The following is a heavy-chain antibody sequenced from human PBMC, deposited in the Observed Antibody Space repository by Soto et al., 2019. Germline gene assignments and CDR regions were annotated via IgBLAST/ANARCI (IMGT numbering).Heavy chain of an antibody. V-gene: IGHV3-9*01. CDR1: GFTFDDYA. CDR2: VTWNSGII. CDR3: AKDHSGSYIEYFQH. J-gene: IGHJ1*01. Sequence: EVQLVESGGGLVQPGRSLRLSCAASGFTFDDYAMHWVRQAPGKGLEWVSGVTWNSGIIAYADSVKGRFTISRDNAKKSLYLQMNCLRAEDTALYYCAKDHSGSYIEYFQHWGQGTLVTVSS. D-gene: IGHD1-26*01.